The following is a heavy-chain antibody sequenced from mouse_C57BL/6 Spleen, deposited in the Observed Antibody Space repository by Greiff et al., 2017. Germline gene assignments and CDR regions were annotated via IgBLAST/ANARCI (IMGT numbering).Heavy chain of an antibody. V-gene: IGHV2-3*01. CDR2: IWGDGST. Sequence: VKLVESGPGLVAPSQSLSITCTVSGFSLTSYGVSWVRQPPGKGLEWLGVIWGDGSTNYHSALISRLSIRKDNSKSQVYLKLNSLQTDDTATCYCAKSNYGYGFAYWGQGTLVTVSA. D-gene: IGHD2-2*01. CDR3: AKSNYGYGFAY. J-gene: IGHJ3*01. CDR1: GFSLTSYG.